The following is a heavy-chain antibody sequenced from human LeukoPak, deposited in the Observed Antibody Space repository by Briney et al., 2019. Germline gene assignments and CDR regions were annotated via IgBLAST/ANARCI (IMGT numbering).Heavy chain of an antibody. D-gene: IGHD3-22*01. CDR1: GYTFTGYY. CDR3: ARESTMIVGDAFDF. CDR2: INPDSGGT. V-gene: IGHV1-2*02. J-gene: IGHJ3*01. Sequence: ASVKVSCKASGYTFTGYYMHWVRQAPGQGLEWMGWINPDSGGTNYAQKFQGRVTMTRDTSISTAYMELSRLRSDDTAVYYCARESTMIVGDAFDFWGQGTMVTVSS.